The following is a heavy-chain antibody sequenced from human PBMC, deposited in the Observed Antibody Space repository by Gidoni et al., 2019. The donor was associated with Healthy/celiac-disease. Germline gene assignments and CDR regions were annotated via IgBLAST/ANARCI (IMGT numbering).Heavy chain of an antibody. CDR1: GFPFDDYA. V-gene: IGHV3-9*01. CDR3: AKEEVMDQLPPGYYGMDV. CDR2: ISWNSGSI. J-gene: IGHJ6*02. D-gene: IGHD2-2*01. Sequence: EVQLVESGGGLVQPGRSLRLSCAASGFPFDDYAMHWVRQAPGKGLEWVSGISWNSGSIGYADSVKGRFTISRDNAKNSLYLQMNSLRAEDTALYYCAKEEVMDQLPPGYYGMDVWGQGTTVTVSS.